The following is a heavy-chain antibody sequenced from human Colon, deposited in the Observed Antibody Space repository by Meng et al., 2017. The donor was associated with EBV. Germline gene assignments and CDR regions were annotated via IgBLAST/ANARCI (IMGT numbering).Heavy chain of an antibody. D-gene: IGHD2-21*01. Sequence: QVQWQRSGPGLVEPSQTLSLTCTVSGGSMSSGNYYWSWIRQPPGKGLEWIGYIHHSGSAYYNPSLKSQVSISVDTSKNQFSLNLNSMTAADTAVYYCASFDHIPRRNYFDYWGQGTLVTVSS. CDR3: ASFDHIPRRNYFDY. CDR1: GGSMSSGNYY. J-gene: IGHJ4*02. V-gene: IGHV4-30-4*01. CDR2: IHHSGSA.